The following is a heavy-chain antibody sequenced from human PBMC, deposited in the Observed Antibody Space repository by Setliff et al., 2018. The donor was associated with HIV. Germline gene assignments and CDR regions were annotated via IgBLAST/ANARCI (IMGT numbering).Heavy chain of an antibody. CDR2: INPSGGST. Sequence: ASVKVSCKASGYTFTRYYVHWVRQAPGQGLEWMGIINPSGGSTGYADSVKGRFTISRDNAKNSLYLQMNSLRPEDTAFYYCAKGSRSYKAPLESWGQGTLVTVSS. CDR3: AKGSRSYKAPLES. CDR1: GYTFTRYY. V-gene: IGHV1-46*04. J-gene: IGHJ4*02. D-gene: IGHD1-26*01.